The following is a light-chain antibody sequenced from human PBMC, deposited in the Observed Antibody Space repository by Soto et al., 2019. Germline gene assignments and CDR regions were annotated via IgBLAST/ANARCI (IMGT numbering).Light chain of an antibody. Sequence: DIQMTPSPSSLSASVGDRVTISCQASHDISKYLNWYQQKPGKAPKLLINGASILEAGVPSRFSGSGSETDFTFTISNLEPEDVATYYCQQYDNLYTFGQGTKLEIK. V-gene: IGKV1-33*01. CDR3: QQYDNLYT. CDR1: HDISKY. J-gene: IGKJ2*01. CDR2: GAS.